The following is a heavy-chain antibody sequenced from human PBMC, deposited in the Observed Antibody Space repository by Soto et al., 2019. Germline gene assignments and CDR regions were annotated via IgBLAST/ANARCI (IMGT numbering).Heavy chain of an antibody. D-gene: IGHD2-2*01. V-gene: IGHV4-34*01. CDR1: DGCFSPSF. Sequence: SETLSLTCTVSDGCFSPSFCSWIRQPPGKGLEWIGEINHSGGTIYNPSLKSRVTISGDTSSNQFSLKLTSVTASDTAVYYCAFSTMPRTRDLVYWAQGTLVTVSS. J-gene: IGHJ4*02. CDR3: AFSTMPRTRDLVY. CDR2: INHSGGT.